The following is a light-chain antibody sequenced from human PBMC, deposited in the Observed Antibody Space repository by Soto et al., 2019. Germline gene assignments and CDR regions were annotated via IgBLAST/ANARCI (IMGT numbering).Light chain of an antibody. CDR2: AAS. V-gene: IGKV1-9*01. CDR3: QQLYSYPLT. J-gene: IGKJ4*01. CDR1: QGITSY. Sequence: IQVTQSPSSLSASVGDRVTITCRASQGITSYLAWYQQKPGKAPKLLIYAASALQTGVSSRLSGSGYGTDFALTISNLQPEDFATDFCQQLYSYPLTFGGGTPVEF.